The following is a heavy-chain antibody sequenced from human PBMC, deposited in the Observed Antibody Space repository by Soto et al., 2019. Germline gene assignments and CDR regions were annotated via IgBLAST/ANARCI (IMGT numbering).Heavy chain of an antibody. V-gene: IGHV3-33*01. Sequence: QVQLVESGGGVVQPGRSLRLSCAASGFTFSSYGMHWVRQAPGKGLEWVAVIWYDGSNKYYADSVKGRFTISRDNSKNTLYMQMNSLRAEDTAVYYWARDQGIAVAGTQYFDLWGRGTLVTVSS. CDR2: IWYDGSNK. CDR3: ARDQGIAVAGTQYFDL. D-gene: IGHD6-19*01. CDR1: GFTFSSYG. J-gene: IGHJ2*01.